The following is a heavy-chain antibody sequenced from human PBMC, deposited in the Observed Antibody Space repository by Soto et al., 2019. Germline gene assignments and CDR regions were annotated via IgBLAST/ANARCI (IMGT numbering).Heavy chain of an antibody. CDR2: IYHSGST. CDR3: ASDGFTPYDSSGYAYWYFDL. V-gene: IGHV4-30-2*01. CDR1: GGSISSGGYS. Sequence: QLQLQESGSGLVKPSQTLSLTCAVSGGSISSGGYSWSWIRQPPGKGLEWIGYIYHSGSTYYNPSLKSRVTISVDRSKNQFSLKLSSVTAADTAVYYCASDGFTPYDSSGYAYWYFDLWGRGTLVTVSS. D-gene: IGHD3-22*01. J-gene: IGHJ2*01.